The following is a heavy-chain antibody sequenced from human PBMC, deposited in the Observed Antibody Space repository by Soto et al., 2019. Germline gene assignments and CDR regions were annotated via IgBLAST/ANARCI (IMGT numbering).Heavy chain of an antibody. V-gene: IGHV3-30-3*01. CDR3: ARVVYDSLTGYYYPFDY. J-gene: IGHJ4*02. CDR2: ISYDGSNK. Sequence: GGSLRLSCAAPGFTFSSYAMHWVRQAPGKGLEWVAVISYDGSNKYYADSVKGRFTISRDNSKNTLYLQMNSLRAEDTAVYYCARVVYDSLTGYYYPFDYWGQGTLVTVSS. CDR1: GFTFSSYA. D-gene: IGHD3-9*01.